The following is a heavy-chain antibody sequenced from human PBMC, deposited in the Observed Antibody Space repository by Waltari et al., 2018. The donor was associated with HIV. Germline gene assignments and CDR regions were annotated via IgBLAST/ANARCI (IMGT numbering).Heavy chain of an antibody. CDR2: ISYDGSNK. CDR3: AKDQFGGTSFDY. V-gene: IGHV3-30*18. Sequence: QVQLVESGGGVVQPGRSLRLSCAASGFTFSSYGMHWVRQAPGKGLEWVAVISYDGSNKYYADAVKGRFTISRDNSKNTLYLQMNSLRAEDTAVYYCAKDQFGGTSFDYWGQGTLVTVSS. J-gene: IGHJ4*02. D-gene: IGHD1-7*01. CDR1: GFTFSSYG.